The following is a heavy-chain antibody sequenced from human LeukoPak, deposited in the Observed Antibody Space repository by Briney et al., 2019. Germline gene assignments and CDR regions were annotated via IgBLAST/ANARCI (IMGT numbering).Heavy chain of an antibody. D-gene: IGHD6-13*01. J-gene: IGHJ4*02. Sequence: SVKVSCKASGGTFSSYAISWVGQAPGQGLEWMGGIIPIFGTANYAQKFQGRVTITADESTSTAYMELSSLRSEDTAVYYCASSGYSSSWYYFDYWGQGTLVTVSS. CDR2: IIPIFGTA. CDR3: ASSGYSSSWYYFDY. CDR1: GGTFSSYA. V-gene: IGHV1-69*01.